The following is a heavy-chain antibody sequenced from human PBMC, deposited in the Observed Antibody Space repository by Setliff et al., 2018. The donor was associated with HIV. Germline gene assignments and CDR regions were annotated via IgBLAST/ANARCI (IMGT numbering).Heavy chain of an antibody. CDR3: ARESSGWYKGAFDM. V-gene: IGHV4-4*09. D-gene: IGHD6-19*01. J-gene: IGHJ3*02. CDR1: GGSISSYY. CDR2: IYTSGST. Sequence: SETLSLTCTVSGGSISSYYWSWIRPPPGKGLEWSGYIYTSGSTNYNPSLKSLVTISVDTSKNQFSLKLSSVTAADTAVYYCARESSGWYKGAFDMWGLGTMVTVSS.